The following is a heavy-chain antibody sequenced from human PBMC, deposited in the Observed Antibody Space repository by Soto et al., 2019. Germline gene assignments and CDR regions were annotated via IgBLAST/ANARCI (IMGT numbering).Heavy chain of an antibody. J-gene: IGHJ4*02. V-gene: IGHV1-69*13. CDR1: GGTFSSYA. D-gene: IGHD3-22*01. CDR2: IIPIFGTA. CDR3: ARKYYDSSGYSEEAFAFDY. Sequence: GASVKVSCKASGGTFSSYAISWVRQAPGQGLEWMGGIIPIFGTANYAQKFQGRVTITADESTSTAYMELSSLRSEDTAVYYCARKYYDSSGYSEEAFAFDYWGQGTLVTVSS.